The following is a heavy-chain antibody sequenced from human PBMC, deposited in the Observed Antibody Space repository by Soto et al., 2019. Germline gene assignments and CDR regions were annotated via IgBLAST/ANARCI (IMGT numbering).Heavy chain of an antibody. CDR3: ARSPYSVSYLAYFDY. Sequence: QVQLVESGGGVVQPGRSLRLSCAASGFTFSSYGMHWVRQAPGKGLEWVAVISYDGSNKHYADSVKGRFTIPRHNTKNTLYLQMNSLRAEDTAVYYCARSPYSVSYLAYFDYWGQGTLVTVSS. J-gene: IGHJ4*02. D-gene: IGHD1-26*01. V-gene: IGHV3-30*03. CDR1: GFTFSSYG. CDR2: ISYDGSNK.